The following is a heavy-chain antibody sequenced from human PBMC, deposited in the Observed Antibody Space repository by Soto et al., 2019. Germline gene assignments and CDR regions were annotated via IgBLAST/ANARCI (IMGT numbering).Heavy chain of an antibody. CDR3: ALRKTGSFFDY. CDR2: IGASGAGT. CDR1: GFTFSTYA. Sequence: GGSLRLSCAASGFTFSTYAMSWVRQAPGKGLDWVSAIGASGAGTYYADSVKGRFTISRDKSKNTLHLQMNNLRAEDTAVYYCALRKTGSFFDYWGQGTLVTVSS. V-gene: IGHV3-23*01. D-gene: IGHD1-26*01. J-gene: IGHJ4*02.